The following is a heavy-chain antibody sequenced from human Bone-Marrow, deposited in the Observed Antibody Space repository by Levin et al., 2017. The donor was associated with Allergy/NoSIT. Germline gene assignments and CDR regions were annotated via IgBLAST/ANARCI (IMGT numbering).Heavy chain of an antibody. CDR3: ARGDSLNWFDP. CDR2: IHYRGSP. V-gene: IGHV4-39*01. Sequence: PSETLSLTCTVSGGSIDNNSYYWGWIRQPPGKGLEWIGNIHYRGSPYYNPSLKSRVTISVDTSKKQFSLKLTSVTAADTAMYYCARGDSLNWFDPWGQGTLVTVSS. CDR1: GGSIDNNSYY. J-gene: IGHJ5*02.